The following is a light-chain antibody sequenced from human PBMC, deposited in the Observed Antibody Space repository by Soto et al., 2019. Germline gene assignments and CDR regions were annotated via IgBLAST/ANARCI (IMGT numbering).Light chain of an antibody. CDR1: QSLLHITGETF. J-gene: IGKJ5*01. V-gene: IGKV2D-29*02. Sequence: DVVITQTPLSLSFAPVQPSSISCKSSQSLLHITGETFLFWYLQKPGQSPQLLIYEVSTRVSGVPDRFSGSGSGTDFTLEISRVETDDVGIYYCMQSTQLPPTFGQGTRLEIK. CDR2: EVS. CDR3: MQSTQLPPT.